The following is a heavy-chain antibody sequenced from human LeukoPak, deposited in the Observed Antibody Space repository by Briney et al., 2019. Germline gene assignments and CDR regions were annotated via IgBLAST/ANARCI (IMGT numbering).Heavy chain of an antibody. D-gene: IGHD1-26*01. Sequence: PGGSLRLSCAASGFTFSSYWMHWVRQAPGKGLVWVSRIKSDGSSTSYADSVKGRFTISRDNAKNTLYLQMNSPRAEDTAVYYCARIGAATYAFDIWGQGTMVTVSS. CDR1: GFTFSSYW. CDR3: ARIGAATYAFDI. V-gene: IGHV3-74*01. CDR2: IKSDGSST. J-gene: IGHJ3*02.